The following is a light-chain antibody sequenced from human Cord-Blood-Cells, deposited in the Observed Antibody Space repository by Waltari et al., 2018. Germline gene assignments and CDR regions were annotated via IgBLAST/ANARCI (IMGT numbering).Light chain of an antibody. V-gene: IGKV1-33*01. CDR2: DAS. CDR1: QDISNY. J-gene: IGKJ4*01. CDR3: QQYDNLLPLT. Sequence: DIQMTQSPSSLSASVGDRVTITCQASQDISNYLNWYQQNPGKAPKLLIYDASNLETGVPSRFSGSGSGTDFTFTISSLQPEDIATYYCQQYDNLLPLTFGGGTKVEIK.